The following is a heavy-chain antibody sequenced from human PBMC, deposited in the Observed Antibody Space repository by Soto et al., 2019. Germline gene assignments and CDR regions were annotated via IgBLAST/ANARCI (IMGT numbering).Heavy chain of an antibody. Sequence: AASVKVSCKASGYTFTGYYMHWVRQAPGQGLEWMGWINPNSGGTNYAQKFQGWVTMTRDTSISTAYMELSRLRSDDTAVYYCARGGSRSPGYYYYYYGMDLWGQGTTVTVSS. CDR3: ARGGSRSPGYYYYYYGMDL. V-gene: IGHV1-2*04. CDR1: GYTFTGYY. CDR2: INPNSGGT. J-gene: IGHJ6*02. D-gene: IGHD2-15*01.